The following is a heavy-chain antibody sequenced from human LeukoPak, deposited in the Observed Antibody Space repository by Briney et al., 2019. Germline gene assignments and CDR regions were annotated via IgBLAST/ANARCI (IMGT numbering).Heavy chain of an antibody. V-gene: IGHV1-2*02. CDR3: ARDFRRKYFDP. CDR1: GYPFSAYY. CDR2: INSNLGDT. J-gene: IGHJ5*02. Sequence: ASVKVSCKASGYPFSAYYMHWVRQAPGQGFEWMGWINSNLGDTSYAQKFQGRVTMTRDTSISTAYMELSRLTSDDTAMYYCARDFRRKYFDPWGQGTLVTVSS.